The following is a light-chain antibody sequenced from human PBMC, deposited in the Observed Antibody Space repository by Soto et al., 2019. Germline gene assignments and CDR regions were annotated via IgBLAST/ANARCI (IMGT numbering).Light chain of an antibody. Sequence: EIVLTQSPGTLSLSPGERATLSCRASQSVSSSYLGWFQQRPGQAPRLLIYDTSNRATGIPDMFSGSGSGTDFTLTISRLEPEDFAVYYCQQYSGPPYTLGQGTKLEIK. V-gene: IGKV3-20*01. J-gene: IGKJ2*01. CDR1: QSVSSSY. CDR3: QQYSGPPYT. CDR2: DTS.